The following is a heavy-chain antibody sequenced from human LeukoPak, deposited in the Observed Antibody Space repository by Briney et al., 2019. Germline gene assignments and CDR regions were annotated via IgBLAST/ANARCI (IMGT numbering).Heavy chain of an antibody. CDR3: ARDSSSRYYFDY. D-gene: IGHD6-13*01. V-gene: IGHV1-46*01. Sequence: EASVNVSYKASGYTFTSYYMHWVRQAPGQGLEWMGIINPSGGSTSYAQKFQGRVTMTRDTSTSTVYMELSSLRSEDTAVFYCARDSSSRYYFDYWGQGTLVTVSS. J-gene: IGHJ4*02. CDR1: GYTFTSYY. CDR2: INPSGGST.